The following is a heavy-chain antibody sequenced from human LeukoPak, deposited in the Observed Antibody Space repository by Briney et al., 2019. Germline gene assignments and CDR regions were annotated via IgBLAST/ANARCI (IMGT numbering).Heavy chain of an antibody. V-gene: IGHV3-48*03. D-gene: IGHD2/OR15-2a*01. Sequence: AGGSLRLSCAASGFTFSNYEMNWVRQAPGKGLEWVSYISTSGSTIYYADSVKGRFTISRDNAKNSLYLQMNSLRAEGTAVYYCARKNYFYYYMDVWGKGTTVTISS. CDR2: ISTSGSTI. J-gene: IGHJ6*03. CDR3: ARKNYFYYYMDV. CDR1: GFTFSNYE.